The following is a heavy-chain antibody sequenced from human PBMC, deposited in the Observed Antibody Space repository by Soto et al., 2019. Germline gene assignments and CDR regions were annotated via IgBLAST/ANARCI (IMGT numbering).Heavy chain of an antibody. J-gene: IGHJ6*02. CDR3: ARATIFGVVIGMDV. D-gene: IGHD3-3*01. V-gene: IGHV4-34*01. Sequence: SETLSLTCAVYGGSFSGYYWSWIRQPPGKGLEWIGEINHSGSTNYNPSLKSRVTISVDTSKNQFSLKLSPVTAADTAVYYCARATIFGVVIGMDVWGQGTTVTVSS. CDR1: GGSFSGYY. CDR2: INHSGST.